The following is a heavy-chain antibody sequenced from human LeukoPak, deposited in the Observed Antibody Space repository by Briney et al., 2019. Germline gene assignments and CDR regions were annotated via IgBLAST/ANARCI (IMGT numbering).Heavy chain of an antibody. V-gene: IGHV1-69*13. Sequence: SVKVSCKASGGTFSSYAISWVRQAPGQGLEWMGGIIPIFGTANYAQKFQGRVTITADESTSTAYMELSSLRSEDTAVYYCARGPRPLYCSSTSCYGNFDYWGQGTLVTVSS. CDR3: ARGPRPLYCSSTSCYGNFDY. J-gene: IGHJ4*02. CDR1: GGTFSSYA. CDR2: IIPIFGTA. D-gene: IGHD2-2*01.